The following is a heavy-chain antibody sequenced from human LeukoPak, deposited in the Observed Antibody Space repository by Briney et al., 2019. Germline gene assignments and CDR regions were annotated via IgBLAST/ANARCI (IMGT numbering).Heavy chain of an antibody. Sequence: SCKASGGTFSSYAISWVRQAPGKGLEWVAVISYDGSNEYYADSVKGRFTISRDNSKNTLYLQMSSLRAEDTAVYYCAKEFNRGLPDYWGQGTLVTVPS. V-gene: IGHV3-30*04. CDR3: AKEFNRGLPDY. J-gene: IGHJ4*02. CDR2: ISYDGSNE. D-gene: IGHD2-21*01. CDR1: GGTFSSYA.